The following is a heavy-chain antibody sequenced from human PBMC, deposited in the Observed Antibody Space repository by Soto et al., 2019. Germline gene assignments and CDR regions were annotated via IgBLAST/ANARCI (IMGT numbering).Heavy chain of an antibody. Sequence: GGSLRLSCVASGFTFSSYGMHWVRQAPGKGLEWVAVISYDGSNKYYADSVKGRFTISRDNSKNTLYLQMNSLRAEDTAVYYCARSGGRGARTPFDYWGQGTLVTVSS. J-gene: IGHJ4*02. CDR3: ARSGGRGARTPFDY. CDR1: GFTFSSYG. V-gene: IGHV3-30*03. D-gene: IGHD2-15*01. CDR2: ISYDGSNK.